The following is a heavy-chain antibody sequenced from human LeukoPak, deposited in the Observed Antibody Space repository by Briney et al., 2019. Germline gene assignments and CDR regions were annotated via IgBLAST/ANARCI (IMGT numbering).Heavy chain of an antibody. V-gene: IGHV3-64*01. CDR3: ARDVGFIVGATPGAFDI. CDR2: ISSNGGST. J-gene: IGHJ3*02. Sequence: GGSLRLSCVVSGFTFSSYAMHWVRQAPGKGLEYVSAISSNGGSTYYANSVKGRFTISRDNTKNTVYLQMNSLRADDTAVYYCARDVGFIVGATPGAFDIWGQGTMVTVSS. D-gene: IGHD1-26*01. CDR1: GFTFSSYA.